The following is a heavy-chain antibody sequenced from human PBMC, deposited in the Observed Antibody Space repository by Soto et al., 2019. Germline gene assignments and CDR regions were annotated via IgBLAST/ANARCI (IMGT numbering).Heavy chain of an antibody. CDR2: IIPIFGTA. D-gene: IGHD6-19*01. J-gene: IGHJ6*02. CDR3: ARDRGLSIAVAGTGLDYYYYGMDV. V-gene: IGHV1-69*01. Sequence: QVQLVQSGAEVKKPGSSVKVSCKASGGTFSSYAISWVRQAPGQGLEWMGGIIPIFGTANYAQKFQGRVTITADESTSTAYMELSSLRSEDTAVYYCARDRGLSIAVAGTGLDYYYYGMDVWGQGTTVTVSS. CDR1: GGTFSSYA.